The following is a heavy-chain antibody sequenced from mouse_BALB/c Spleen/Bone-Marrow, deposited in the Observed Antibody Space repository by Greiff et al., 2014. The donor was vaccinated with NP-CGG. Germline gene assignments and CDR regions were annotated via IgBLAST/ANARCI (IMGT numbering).Heavy chain of an antibody. CDR1: GFTFSYYA. V-gene: IGHV5-9-4*01. CDR2: ISSDGSYT. D-gene: IGHD3-1*01. CDR3: ARDSSGYFDY. Sequence: EVQGVESGGGLVKPGGSLKLSCAASGFTFSYYAMSWVRQSPEKSLEWVAEISSDGSYTYYPDTVTGRFTISRDNAKNTLYLEMSSLRSEDTAMYYCARDSSGYFDYWGQGTTLTVSS. J-gene: IGHJ2*01.